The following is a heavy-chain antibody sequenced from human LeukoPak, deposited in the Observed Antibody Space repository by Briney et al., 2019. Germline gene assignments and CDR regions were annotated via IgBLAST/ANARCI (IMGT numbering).Heavy chain of an antibody. CDR2: ISYSGST. CDR1: GDFISSSRYY. Sequence: PSETLSLTCIVSGDFISSSRYYWGWIRQPPGKGLEWIGSISYSGSTYYNPSLKSRVTISVDTSTNQFSLKLSSVTAADTAVYYCARDTDSSGYQFLDYWGQGTLVTVSS. CDR3: ARDTDSSGYQFLDY. V-gene: IGHV4-39*02. D-gene: IGHD3-22*01. J-gene: IGHJ4*02.